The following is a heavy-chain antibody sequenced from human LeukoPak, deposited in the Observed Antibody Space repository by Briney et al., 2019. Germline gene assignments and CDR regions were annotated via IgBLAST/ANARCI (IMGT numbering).Heavy chain of an antibody. CDR3: ARDQPGYCSSTSCSGYPSPFDY. CDR2: INAGHGNT. D-gene: IGHD2-2*01. J-gene: IGHJ4*02. CDR1: GYTFTNYA. Sequence: GASVKVSCKASGYTFTNYAMHWVRQAPGQRLEWMGWINAGHGNTKYSQEIQGRVTITRDTSASTAYMELSRLRSDDTAVYYCARDQPGYCSSTSCSGYPSPFDYWGQGTLVTASS. V-gene: IGHV1-3*01.